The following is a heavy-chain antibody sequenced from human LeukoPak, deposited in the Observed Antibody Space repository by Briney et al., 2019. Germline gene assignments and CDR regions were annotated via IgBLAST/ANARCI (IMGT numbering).Heavy chain of an antibody. CDR3: ARDSNVLTSYDYYYGLDV. Sequence: PSETLSLTCTVSGGSISSYHWSWIRQPPGKGLEGIGDIYYSGSTNYNHSLKSRVTISVDTSKNQFSLKVSSVTAADTAVYYCARDSNVLTSYDYYYGLDVWGQGTTVTVSS. V-gene: IGHV4-59*13. J-gene: IGHJ6*02. D-gene: IGHD3-9*01. CDR1: GGSISSYH. CDR2: IYYSGST.